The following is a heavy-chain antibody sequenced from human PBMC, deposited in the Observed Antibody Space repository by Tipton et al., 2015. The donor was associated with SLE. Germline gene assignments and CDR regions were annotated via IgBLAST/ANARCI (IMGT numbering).Heavy chain of an antibody. CDR3: ARNNFYAWGSYYDY. V-gene: IGHV3-48*03. CDR2: ISSSGTTT. Sequence: GSLRLSCAASGFTFSSYEMNWVRQAPGKGLEWVSYISSSGTTTYYAGSVRGRFIIYIDNAKNSLFLQMDSLRAEDTAVYYCARNNFYAWGSYYDYLGQGTLVTVSS. J-gene: IGHJ4*02. CDR1: GFTFSSYE. D-gene: IGHD3-10*01.